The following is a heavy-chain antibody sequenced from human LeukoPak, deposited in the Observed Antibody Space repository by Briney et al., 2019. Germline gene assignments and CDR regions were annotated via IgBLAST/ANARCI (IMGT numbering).Heavy chain of an antibody. CDR2: IYTSGST. CDR1: GGSISSYY. V-gene: IGHV4-4*07. J-gene: IGHJ4*02. CDR3: ARDRQPGIAVAGIDYFDY. Sequence: SETLSLTCTVSGGSISSYYWSWIRQPAGKGLEWIGRIYTSGSTNYNPSLKSRVTMSVDTSKNQFSLKLSSVTAADTAVYYCARDRQPGIAVAGIDYFDYWGQGTLVTVS. D-gene: IGHD6-19*01.